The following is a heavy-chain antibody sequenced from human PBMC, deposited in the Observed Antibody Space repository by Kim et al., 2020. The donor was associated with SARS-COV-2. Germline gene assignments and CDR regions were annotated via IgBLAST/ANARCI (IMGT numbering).Heavy chain of an antibody. CDR2: ISYDGSNQ. CDR3: AKVLGGSYHDAFDV. CDR1: GFRFSNYA. V-gene: IGHV3-30*18. D-gene: IGHD1-26*01. Sequence: GGSLRLSCAASGFRFSNYAMYWVRQAPVKGLEWVAVISYDGSNQYYGDSVKGRFTISRDNSKNTVFLPMNSLTTEDTAVYYCAKVLGGSYHDAFDVWGQGKMDTV. J-gene: IGHJ3*01.